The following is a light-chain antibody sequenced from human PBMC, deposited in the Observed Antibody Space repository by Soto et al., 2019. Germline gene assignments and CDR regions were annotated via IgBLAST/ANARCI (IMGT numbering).Light chain of an antibody. CDR2: EVS. Sequence: QSALTQPASVSGSPGQSITISCTGTSSDVGGYKFVSWYQHQPGKAPKLNIYEVSNRPSGVSNRFSGSKSGNTASLTISGLQAEDEADYYCRSYRSSSTPVFGGGTKLTVL. J-gene: IGLJ2*01. CDR3: RSYRSSSTPV. V-gene: IGLV2-14*01. CDR1: SSDVGGYKF.